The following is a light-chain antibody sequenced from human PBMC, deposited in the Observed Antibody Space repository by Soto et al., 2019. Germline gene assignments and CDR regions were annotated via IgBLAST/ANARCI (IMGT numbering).Light chain of an antibody. Sequence: QSVLTQPPSVSGAPGQRVTISCTGSSSNIGAGYHYVSWYQQYPGEAPKLVISEVSNRPSGVSNRFSGSKSGNTASLTISGLQAEDEADYYCCSYTSSTTPLFGGGTKVTVL. CDR1: SSNIGAGYHY. CDR2: EVS. V-gene: IGLV2-14*01. CDR3: CSYTSSTTPL. J-gene: IGLJ2*01.